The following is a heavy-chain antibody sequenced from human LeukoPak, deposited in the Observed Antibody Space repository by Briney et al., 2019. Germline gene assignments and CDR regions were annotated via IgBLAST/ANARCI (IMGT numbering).Heavy chain of an antibody. Sequence: SETLSLTCTVSGCSISSYYWSWIRQPPGKGLEWIGYIYTSGSTNYNPSLKSRVTISVDTSKNQFSLKLSSVTAADTAVYYCARHTRRDGYNHYFDYCGQGTLVTVSS. J-gene: IGHJ4*02. CDR1: GCSISSYY. V-gene: IGHV4-4*09. CDR2: IYTSGST. D-gene: IGHD5-24*01. CDR3: ARHTRRDGYNHYFDY.